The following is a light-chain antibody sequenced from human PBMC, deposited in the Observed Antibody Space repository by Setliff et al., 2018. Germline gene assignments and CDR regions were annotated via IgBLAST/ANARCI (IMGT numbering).Light chain of an antibody. CDR1: SSDVGGYNF. CDR3: CSFAGTYSFV. J-gene: IGLJ1*01. V-gene: IGLV2-11*01. Sequence: QSVLTQPRSVSGSPGQSVTISCTGTSSDVGGYNFVSWYQVYPGKAPKVMIYDVSKRPSGVPDRLSGSKSGTTASLTISGLQPEDEADYYCCSFAGTYSFVFGTGTKVTV. CDR2: DVS.